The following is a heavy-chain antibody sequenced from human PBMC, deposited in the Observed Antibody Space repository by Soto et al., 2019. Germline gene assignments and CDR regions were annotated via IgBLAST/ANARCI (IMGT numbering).Heavy chain of an antibody. J-gene: IGHJ4*02. D-gene: IGHD1-1*01. CDR3: ASKLE. V-gene: IGHV3-30*03. CDR1: GFTFSSYC. CDR2: ISSDGSNK. Sequence: QVQLVESGGGVVQPGRSLRLACAASGFTFSSYCMHWVRQAPGKGLEWVAVISSDGSNKYYADSVKGRFTISRDNSKNTLYLQMNSLRAEDTAVYYCASKLEWGQGTLVTVSS.